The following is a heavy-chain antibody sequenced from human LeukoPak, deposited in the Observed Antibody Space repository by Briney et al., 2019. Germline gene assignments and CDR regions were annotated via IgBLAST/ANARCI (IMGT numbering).Heavy chain of an antibody. D-gene: IGHD6-19*01. V-gene: IGHV3-30*18. CDR2: ISYDEGNK. CDR3: AKVPRQNGWFPLSDY. J-gene: IGHJ4*02. Sequence: GGSLRLSCAASGFTFSSYAMHWVRQAPGKGLEWVAVISYDEGNKYYGESVKGRFTISRDNSKNTLYLQMNSLRAEDTAVYYCAKVPRQNGWFPLSDYWGQGALVTVSS. CDR1: GFTFSSYA.